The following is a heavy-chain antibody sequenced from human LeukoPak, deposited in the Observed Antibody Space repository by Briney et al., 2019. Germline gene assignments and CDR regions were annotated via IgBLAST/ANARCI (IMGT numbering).Heavy chain of an antibody. CDR3: AKSGGFFDT. CDR1: GFTVSLNY. V-gene: IGHV3-53*01. D-gene: IGHD1-26*01. Sequence: GGSLRLSCAASGFTVSLNYMNWVRQAPGKGLEWVSLIYSGGSTRYADSVKGRFTISRDNLKNTLYLEMNSLRAEDTGVYYCAKSGGFFDTWGQGTLVTVSS. CDR2: IYSGGST. J-gene: IGHJ5*02.